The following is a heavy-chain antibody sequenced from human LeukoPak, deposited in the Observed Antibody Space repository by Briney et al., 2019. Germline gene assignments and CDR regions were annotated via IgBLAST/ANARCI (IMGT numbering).Heavy chain of an antibody. V-gene: IGHV3-13*01. J-gene: IGHJ2*01. CDR1: GFTFSSYD. Sequence: GGSLRLSCAASGFTFSSYDIHWVRQATGKGLEWVSGIGTAGEIYYPGSVKGRYTISRENAKNSLYLQMNSLRAGDTAVYYCARAAYSSTWYSRYFDLWGRGTLVTVSS. D-gene: IGHD6-13*01. CDR2: IGTAGEI. CDR3: ARAAYSSTWYSRYFDL.